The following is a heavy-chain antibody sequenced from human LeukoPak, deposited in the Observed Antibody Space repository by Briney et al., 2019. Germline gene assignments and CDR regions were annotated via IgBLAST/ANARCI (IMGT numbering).Heavy chain of an antibody. CDR2: ISGSGGST. J-gene: IGHJ4*02. V-gene: IGHV3-23*01. D-gene: IGHD3-22*01. Sequence: GGSLRLSCAASGFTFSSYAMSWVRQAPGKGLEWVSGISGSGGSTYYADSVKGRFTISRDNSKNTLYLQMNSLRVEDTAVYYCAKVSYDSSGYYYFDYWGQGTLVTVPS. CDR1: GFTFSSYA. CDR3: AKVSYDSSGYYYFDY.